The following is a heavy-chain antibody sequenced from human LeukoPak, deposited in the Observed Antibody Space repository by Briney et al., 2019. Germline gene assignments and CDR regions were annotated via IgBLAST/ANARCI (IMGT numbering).Heavy chain of an antibody. J-gene: IGHJ4*02. CDR3: ARDLRL. V-gene: IGHV3-21*01. CDR1: GFTFSSFS. Sequence: GGSLRLSCAASGFTFSSFSMNWVRQAPGKGLEWVSSITSSSNYIYYANSVRGRFTISRDNAKNSLYLQMNSLRAEDTAVYYCARDLRLWGEGTLVTVSS. CDR2: ITSSSNYI.